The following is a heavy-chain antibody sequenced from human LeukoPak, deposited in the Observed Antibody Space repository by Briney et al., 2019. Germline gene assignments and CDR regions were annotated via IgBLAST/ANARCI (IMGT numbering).Heavy chain of an antibody. D-gene: IGHD6-13*01. J-gene: IGHJ4*02. Sequence: GGSLRLSCAASGFTFSSHDMHWVRQAPGKGLEWVAIISYDGGKKDYADSVKGRFTISRDNAKNSLYLQMNSLRAEDTALYYCARVTGYRIEDYFDYWGQGTLVTVSS. CDR1: GFTFSSHD. CDR2: ISYDGGKK. CDR3: ARVTGYRIEDYFDY. V-gene: IGHV3-30*03.